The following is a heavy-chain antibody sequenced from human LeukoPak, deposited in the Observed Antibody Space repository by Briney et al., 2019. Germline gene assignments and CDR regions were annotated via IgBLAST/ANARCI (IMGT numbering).Heavy chain of an antibody. J-gene: IGHJ5*02. Sequence: PGGSLRLSCAASGFTFDDYAMHWVRQAPGKGLEWVSGLSWNSSRIVYADSVKGRFTISRDNAKNSLYLQMNSLRAEDTALYYCAKDMGSASTGGFDPWGQGTLVTVSS. CDR1: GFTFDDYA. D-gene: IGHD2-15*01. CDR2: LSWNSSRI. CDR3: AKDMGSASTGGFDP. V-gene: IGHV3-9*01.